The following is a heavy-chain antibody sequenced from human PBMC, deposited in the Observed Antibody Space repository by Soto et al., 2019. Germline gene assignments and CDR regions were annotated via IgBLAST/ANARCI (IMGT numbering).Heavy chain of an antibody. V-gene: IGHV1-69*01. CDR2: LIPLFGTT. J-gene: IGHJ5*02. CDR1: GGTFRDLA. Sequence: VQLVQSGPEVKKSGSSVKVSCKASGGTFRDLAFSWVRQAPGQGLQWMGGLIPLFGTTNYARNFLGRVNITADVSANTVYMELSSLKSEDTAVYYCAREQGGVSNWFDPWGQGTLVTVSS. CDR3: AREQGGVSNWFDP. D-gene: IGHD1-26*01.